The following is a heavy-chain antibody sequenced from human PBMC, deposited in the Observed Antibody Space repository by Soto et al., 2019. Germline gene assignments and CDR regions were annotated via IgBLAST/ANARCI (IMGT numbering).Heavy chain of an antibody. Sequence: QVQLVQSGAEVKKPGASVKVSCKASGYTFTSYGISWVRQAPGQGLEWMGWISAYNGNTNYAQKLQGRVTMTTDTSTSTAYMELRSLRSDDTAVYYCAGDCGGDCYSVATEEEYYYYGMDVWGQGTTVTVSS. V-gene: IGHV1-18*01. CDR1: GYTFTSYG. CDR3: AGDCGGDCYSVATEEEYYYYGMDV. CDR2: ISAYNGNT. D-gene: IGHD2-21*02. J-gene: IGHJ6*02.